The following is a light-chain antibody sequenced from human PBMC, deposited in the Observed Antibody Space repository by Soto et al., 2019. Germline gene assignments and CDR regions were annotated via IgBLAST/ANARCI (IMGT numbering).Light chain of an antibody. CDR3: QQSYSTPRT. CDR2: EAS. CDR1: QSISRW. V-gene: IGKV1-5*01. Sequence: DIQMTQSPATLSASVGDRVTITCRASQSISRWLTRYQQKPGKAPKLLIYEASSLESGVPSRFSGSGSGTEFTLTISGLQPDDFATYYCQQSYSTPRTFGQGTKVDIK. J-gene: IGKJ1*01.